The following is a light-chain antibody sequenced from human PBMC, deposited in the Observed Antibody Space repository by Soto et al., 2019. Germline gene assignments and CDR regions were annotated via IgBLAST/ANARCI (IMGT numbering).Light chain of an antibody. V-gene: IGKV3-15*01. CDR1: QSISSN. J-gene: IGKJ5*01. CDR2: GAS. CDR3: QQYNHSPAVT. Sequence: EIVMTQSPATLSVSPGERATLSCRASQSISSNLAWYQQKPGQPPRLLIYGASARATGIPARFSGSGSGTEFTLPISNVQSEDSTFYYCQQYNHSPAVTFGQGTRLEIK.